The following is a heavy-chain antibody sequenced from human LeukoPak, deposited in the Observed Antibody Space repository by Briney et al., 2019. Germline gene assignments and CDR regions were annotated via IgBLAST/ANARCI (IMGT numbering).Heavy chain of an antibody. Sequence: PGRSPRLSCAASGFTFSSYGMHWVRQAPGKGLEWVAVIWYDGSNKYYADSVKGRFTISRDNSKNTLYLQMNSLRAEDTAVYYCARDCSSTSCKGYYYGMDVWGQGTTVTVTS. V-gene: IGHV3-33*01. CDR2: IWYDGSNK. J-gene: IGHJ6*02. CDR1: GFTFSSYG. CDR3: ARDCSSTSCKGYYYGMDV. D-gene: IGHD2-2*01.